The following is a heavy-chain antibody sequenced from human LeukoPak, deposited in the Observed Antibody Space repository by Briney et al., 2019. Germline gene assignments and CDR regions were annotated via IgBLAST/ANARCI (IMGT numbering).Heavy chain of an antibody. V-gene: IGHV3-33*01. Sequence: GGSLRLSCAASGFTFTNYGMHWVRQAPGKGLELVAVIWHDGRNKYYADSVKGRFTISRDNSKNTLYLQMNSLRAEDTAVYYCARGDEYSSSSSYYYYMDVWGKGTTVTVSS. CDR2: IWHDGRNK. D-gene: IGHD6-6*01. J-gene: IGHJ6*03. CDR3: ARGDEYSSSSSYYYYMDV. CDR1: GFTFTNYG.